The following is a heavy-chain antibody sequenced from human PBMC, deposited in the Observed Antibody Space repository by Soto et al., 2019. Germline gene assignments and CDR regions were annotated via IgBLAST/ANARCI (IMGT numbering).Heavy chain of an antibody. D-gene: IGHD1-7*01. Sequence: PSQTLSLTGVISGDSVSINSAAWNWIRPSPSRGLEWLGRTYYRTRWYYDYAVSVRSRITVNPDTSKNQFSLQLTSVTPEDTAVYYCAGTTSHYWYYMDVWGKGTTVTVSS. CDR2: TYYRTRWYY. CDR3: AGTTSHYWYYMDV. V-gene: IGHV6-1*01. CDR1: GDSVSINSAA. J-gene: IGHJ6*03.